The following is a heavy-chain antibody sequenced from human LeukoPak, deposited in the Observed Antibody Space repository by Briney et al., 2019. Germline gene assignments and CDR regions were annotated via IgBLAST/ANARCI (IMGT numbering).Heavy chain of an antibody. D-gene: IGHD6-13*01. Sequence: GGSRGLSGQASGLTFISYSMNWVRKAQGKGLEWVSSISSSSSYIYYADSVKGRFTISRDNAKNSLYLQMNSLRAEDTAVYYCARCAQLAAHFDYWGQGTLVTVSS. J-gene: IGHJ4*02. CDR2: ISSSSSYI. CDR3: ARCAQLAAHFDY. CDR1: GLTFISYS. V-gene: IGHV3-21*01.